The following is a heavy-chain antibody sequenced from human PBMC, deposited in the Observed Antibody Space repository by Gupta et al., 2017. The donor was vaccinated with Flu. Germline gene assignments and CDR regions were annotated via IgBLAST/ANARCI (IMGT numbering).Heavy chain of an antibody. CDR3: ARYGERTTGHTGPDF. V-gene: IGHV5-51*01. CDR2: SYPDAAES. D-gene: IGHD7-27*01. J-gene: IGHJ4*02. Sequence: IGWVRQVPGKGLWWMGCSYPDAAESRYNPSYRGQVTFSVDKVLNTAYLQWNSLESSDTATYVCARYGERTTGHTGPDFWGQGTRVT.